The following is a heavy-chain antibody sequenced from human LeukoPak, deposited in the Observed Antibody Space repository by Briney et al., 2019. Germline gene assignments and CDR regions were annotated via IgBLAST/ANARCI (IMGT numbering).Heavy chain of an antibody. CDR1: GGSISSYY. CDR2: IYYSGST. CDR3: ARGRTLTMVRGVIISP. V-gene: IGHV4-59*01. Sequence: SETLSLTCTVSGGSISSYYWSWIRQPPGKGLEWIGYIYYSGSTNYNPSLKSRVTISVDTSKNQFSLKLSSVTAAGTAVYYCARGRTLTMVRGVIISPWGQGTLVTVSS. J-gene: IGHJ5*02. D-gene: IGHD3-10*01.